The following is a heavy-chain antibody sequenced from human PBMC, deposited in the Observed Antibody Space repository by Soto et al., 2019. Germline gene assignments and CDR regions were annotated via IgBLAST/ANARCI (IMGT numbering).Heavy chain of an antibody. D-gene: IGHD1-1*01. J-gene: IGHJ4*02. CDR3: AHRSIDFNSYAPYFDY. V-gene: IGHV2-5*02. CDR1: GFSLSTDGAG. Sequence: SGPTLVNPTQTLTLTCTLSGFSLSTDGAGVGWIRQPPGKALEWLALIYWDDDKRYSPSLRSRLTITKDTSKNQVVLTMTNMDPVDTATYYCAHRSIDFNSYAPYFDYWGQGTPVTVSS. CDR2: IYWDDDK.